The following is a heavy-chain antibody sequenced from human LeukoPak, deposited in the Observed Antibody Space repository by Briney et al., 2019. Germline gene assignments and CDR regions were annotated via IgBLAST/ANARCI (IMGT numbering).Heavy chain of an antibody. J-gene: IGHJ4*02. D-gene: IGHD2-2*01. Sequence: PSETLSLTCTVSGGSISSGDYYWSWIRQPPGKGLEWIGYIYYSGSTYYNPSLKSRVTISVDTSKNQFSLKLSSVTAADTAVYYCAAYCSSTSCHEDSGWAFDYWGQGTLVTVSS. V-gene: IGHV4-30-4*01. CDR2: IYYSGST. CDR1: GGSISSGDYY. CDR3: AAYCSSTSCHEDSGWAFDY.